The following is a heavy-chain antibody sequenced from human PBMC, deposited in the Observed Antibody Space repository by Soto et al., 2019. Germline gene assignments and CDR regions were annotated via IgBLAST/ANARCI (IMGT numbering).Heavy chain of an antibody. Sequence: QVQLVQSGAEVKKPGASVKVSCKASGYTFTSYYLHWVRQAPGQGLEWMGIINLSGGSTIYAQKCQDRASMTRGMSTSTVYMELSSLTSEDTAVYYCARASALKSGYDYMDYFDYWGQGTLVTVSS. CDR2: INLSGGST. D-gene: IGHD5-12*01. V-gene: IGHV1-46*01. CDR1: GYTFTSYY. J-gene: IGHJ4*02. CDR3: ARASALKSGYDYMDYFDY.